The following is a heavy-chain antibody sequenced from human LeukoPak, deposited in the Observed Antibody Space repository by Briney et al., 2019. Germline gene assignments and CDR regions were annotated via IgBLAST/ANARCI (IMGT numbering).Heavy chain of an antibody. J-gene: IGHJ2*01. V-gene: IGHV3-53*04. CDR3: ARDHPYYYDSSGYYDGWYFDL. CDR2: IYSGGSA. CDR1: GFTFGAYR. Sequence: GGSLRLSCTASGFTFGAYRMSWVRQAPGKGLEWVSVIYSGGSAYYADSVKGRFTISRHNSKNTLYLQMNSLRAEDTAVYYCARDHPYYYDSSGYYDGWYFDLWGRGTLVTVSS. D-gene: IGHD3-22*01.